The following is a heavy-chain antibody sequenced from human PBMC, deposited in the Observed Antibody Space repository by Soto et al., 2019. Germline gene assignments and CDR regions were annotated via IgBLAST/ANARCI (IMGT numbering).Heavy chain of an antibody. CDR1: EFTVTNNE. J-gene: IGHJ4*02. D-gene: IGHD2-2*01. CDR2: LYSCGNM. Sequence: GGSLRLSCAASEFTVTNNEMSWVRQSPGKGLEWVSILYSCGNMYYVDSVEGRFTISRDVSKNTLYLHMNSLRAEDTAVYYCAFRRVAYADFWGQGTRVTVSS. CDR3: AFRRVAYADF. V-gene: IGHV3-53*01.